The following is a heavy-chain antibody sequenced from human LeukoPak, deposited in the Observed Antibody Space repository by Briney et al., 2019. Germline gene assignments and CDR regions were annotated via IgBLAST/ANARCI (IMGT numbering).Heavy chain of an antibody. J-gene: IGHJ4*02. CDR3: ARNLRTHPGSH. V-gene: IGHV3-23*01. D-gene: IGHD5/OR15-5a*01. CDR2: ISNTAVYI. Sequence: GESLRLSCAASGFTFSNDATNWVRQAPGKGLEWVSGISNTAVYIYYADSVKGRFTISRDNSKNALYLQMSRLTAEDTATYYCARNLRTHPGSHWGQGTLVTVSS. CDR1: GFTFSNDA.